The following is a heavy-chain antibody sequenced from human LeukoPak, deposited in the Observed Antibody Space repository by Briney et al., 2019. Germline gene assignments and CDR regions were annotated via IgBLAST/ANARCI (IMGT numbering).Heavy chain of an antibody. Sequence: KSGGSLRLSCAASGFTFSSYSMNWVRQAPGKGLEWVSSISSSSSYIYYADSVKGRFTISRDNAKNSPYLQMNSLRAEDTAVYYCARDRGTYDSSGYFPGDYWGQGTLVTVSS. V-gene: IGHV3-21*01. D-gene: IGHD3-22*01. J-gene: IGHJ4*02. CDR3: ARDRGTYDSSGYFPGDY. CDR1: GFTFSSYS. CDR2: ISSSSSYI.